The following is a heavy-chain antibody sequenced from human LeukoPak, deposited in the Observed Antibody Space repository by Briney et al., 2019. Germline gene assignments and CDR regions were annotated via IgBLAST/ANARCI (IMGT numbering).Heavy chain of an antibody. J-gene: IGHJ4*02. CDR1: GFTFSSYG. V-gene: IGHV3-33*06. CDR3: AEAFPSSVPSHFDY. D-gene: IGHD2-2*01. Sequence: PGGSLRLSCAASGFTFSSYGMHWVRQAPGKGLEWVAVIWYDGSNKYYADSVKGRFTISRDNSKNTLYLQMNSLRAEDTAVYYCAEAFPSSVPSHFDYWGQGALVTVSS. CDR2: IWYDGSNK.